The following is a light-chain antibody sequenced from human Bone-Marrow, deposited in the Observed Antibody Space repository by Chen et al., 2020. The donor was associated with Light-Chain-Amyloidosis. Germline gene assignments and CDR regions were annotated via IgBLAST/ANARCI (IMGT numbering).Light chain of an antibody. CDR1: DLPTKY. V-gene: IGLV3-25*03. J-gene: IGLJ2*01. CDR2: RDT. CDR3: QSADSSGTYEVI. Sequence: SYELTQPPSVSVSPGQTARITCSGDDLPTKYAYWYQQKPGQAPLLVIHRDTERPSGISERFSGSRSGRTATLTIRGVQAEDESDYHCQSADSSGTYEVIFGGGTKLTVL.